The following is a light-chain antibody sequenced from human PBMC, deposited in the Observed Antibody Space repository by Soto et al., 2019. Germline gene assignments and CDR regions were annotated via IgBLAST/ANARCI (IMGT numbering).Light chain of an antibody. Sequence: QSALTQPASMSGSPGQSITISCTGTSSDIGNYNPVSWYQQHPGKAPKLMIYEVSKRPSGVSDRFSGSKSGNTASLTISGLQAEDEADYYCCSYAGSFTWVFGGGTKLTVL. CDR2: EVS. CDR3: CSYAGSFTWV. V-gene: IGLV2-23*02. CDR1: SSDIGNYNP. J-gene: IGLJ2*01.